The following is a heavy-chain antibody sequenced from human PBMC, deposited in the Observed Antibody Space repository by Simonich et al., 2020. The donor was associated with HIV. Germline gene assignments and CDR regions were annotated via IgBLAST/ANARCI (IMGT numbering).Heavy chain of an antibody. CDR3: ARGFYQRLYYFDY. CDR2: SNHSGTP. D-gene: IGHD2-2*01. J-gene: IGHJ4*02. Sequence: QVQLQQGGAGLLKHSETLSLTCAGYGGPFRGYYWSWIRQPPGKGLECLGESNHSGTPNYNPSLKLRVTISVDTSKNQFSLKLSSVTAADTAVYYCARGFYQRLYYFDYWGQGTLVTVSS. CDR1: GGPFRGYY. V-gene: IGHV4-34*01.